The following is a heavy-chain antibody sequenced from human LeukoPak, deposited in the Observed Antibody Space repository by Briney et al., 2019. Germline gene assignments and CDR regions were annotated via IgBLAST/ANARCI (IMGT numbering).Heavy chain of an antibody. CDR1: GGSISSYY. CDR3: ARGKVVAGTPGQNSWDY. D-gene: IGHD6-19*01. Sequence: SETLSLTCTVSGGSISSYYWSWIRQPAGKGLEWIGRIYTSGSTNYNPSLKSRVSMSVDTSKNQFSLKLSSVTAADTAVYYCARGKVVAGTPGQNSWDYWGQGTLVTVSS. CDR2: IYTSGST. J-gene: IGHJ4*02. V-gene: IGHV4-4*07.